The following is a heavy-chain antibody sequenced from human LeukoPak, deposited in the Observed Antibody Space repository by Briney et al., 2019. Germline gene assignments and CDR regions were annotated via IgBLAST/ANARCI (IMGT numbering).Heavy chain of an antibody. CDR3: ASVYQHGMDV. CDR2: VNPSSISA. CDR1: GYTVTSYY. D-gene: IGHD2-2*01. Sequence: GASVKVSCKASGYTVTSYYMHWVRQAPGQGLEWMGIVNPSSISASYAQKFQGRVTMTRDTSTSTVSMELSSLRSGDTAVYYCASVYQHGMDVWGQGTTVTDSS. V-gene: IGHV1-46*01. J-gene: IGHJ6*02.